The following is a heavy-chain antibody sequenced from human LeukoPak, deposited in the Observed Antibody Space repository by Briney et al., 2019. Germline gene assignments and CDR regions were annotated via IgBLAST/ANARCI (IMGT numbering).Heavy chain of an antibody. J-gene: IGHJ5*02. CDR3: ATDGAGFDT. Sequence: GGSLRLSCAASGFTFNDYYMSWIRQAPGKGLEWLSYINIGGTSTHYADSVKGRFTISRDNAKKSLYLEMNNLRAEDTAVYYCATDGAGFDTWGQGVLVTVSS. V-gene: IGHV3-11*01. CDR1: GFTFNDYY. CDR2: INIGGTST.